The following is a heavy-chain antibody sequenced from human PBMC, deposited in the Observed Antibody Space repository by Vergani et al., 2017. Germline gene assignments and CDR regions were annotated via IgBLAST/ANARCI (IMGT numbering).Heavy chain of an antibody. CDR3: ARQQYYYESSGYHGNFDY. J-gene: IGHJ4*02. CDR2: IHPGDSDT. CDR1: AYSFTNYW. V-gene: IGHV5-51*01. D-gene: IGHD3-22*01. Sequence: EVQLVQSGAEVKKPGESLTISCKGSAYSFTNYWIGCVRQMPGKGLEWMGIIHPGDSDTRYSPSFQGQVTISADKSLRTVYLQWSSLKASDTAMYYCARQQYYYESSGYHGNFDYWGQGTLVTVSS.